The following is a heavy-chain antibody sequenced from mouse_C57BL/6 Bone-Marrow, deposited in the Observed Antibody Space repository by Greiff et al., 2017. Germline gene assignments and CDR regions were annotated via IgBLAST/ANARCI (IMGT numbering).Heavy chain of an antibody. CDR3: ASRRDDGYWAPFGY. CDR1: GFTFSSYG. CDR2: ISSGGSYT. J-gene: IGHJ3*01. Sequence: EVKLVESGGDLVKPGGSLKLSCAASGFTFSSYGMSWVRQTPDKRLEWVATISSGGSYTYYPDSVKGRFTISRDKAKNTLYLQMSSLKSEDTAMYYCASRRDDGYWAPFGYWGQGTLVTVSA. V-gene: IGHV5-6*02. D-gene: IGHD2-3*01.